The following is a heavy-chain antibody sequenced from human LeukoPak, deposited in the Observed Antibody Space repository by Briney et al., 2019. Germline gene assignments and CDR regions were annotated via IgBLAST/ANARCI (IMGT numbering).Heavy chain of an antibody. V-gene: IGHV3-21*01. J-gene: IGHJ3*02. CDR2: ISSSSSYI. Sequence: GGSLRLSCAASGFTFSSYAMSWVRQAPGKGLEWVSSISSSSSYIYYADSVKGRFTISRDNAKNSLYLQMNSLRAEDTAVYYCARPSYYSSSSLDAFDIWGQGTMVTVSS. CDR3: ARPSYYSSSSLDAFDI. CDR1: GFTFSSYA. D-gene: IGHD6-6*01.